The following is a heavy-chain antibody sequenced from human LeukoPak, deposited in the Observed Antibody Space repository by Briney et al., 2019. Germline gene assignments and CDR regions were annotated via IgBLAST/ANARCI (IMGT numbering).Heavy chain of an antibody. CDR1: GFTFSSYS. CDR2: ISSSSNTI. J-gene: IGHJ4*02. Sequence: GGSLRLSCAASGFTFSSYSMNWVRQAPGKGLEWVSYISSSSNTIYYADSVEGRFTISRDNAKNSLYLQMNSLRAEDTAVYYCARDDTAVAGTELDYWGQGTLVTVSS. CDR3: ARDDTAVAGTELDY. V-gene: IGHV3-48*04. D-gene: IGHD6-19*01.